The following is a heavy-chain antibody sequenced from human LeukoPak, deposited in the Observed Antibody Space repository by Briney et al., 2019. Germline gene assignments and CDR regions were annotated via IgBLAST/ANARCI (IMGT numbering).Heavy chain of an antibody. CDR3: ARDRGDYVWGSHRVYFDY. CDR2: ISSSSSYI. D-gene: IGHD3-16*02. CDR1: GFTFSSYS. J-gene: IGHJ4*02. V-gene: IGHV3-21*01. Sequence: GGSLRLSCAASGFTFSSYSMNWVRQAPGKGLEWVSSISSSSSYIYYADSVKGRFTIYRDNAKNSLYLQMNSLRAEDTAVYYCARDRGDYVWGSHRVYFDYWGQGTLVTVSS.